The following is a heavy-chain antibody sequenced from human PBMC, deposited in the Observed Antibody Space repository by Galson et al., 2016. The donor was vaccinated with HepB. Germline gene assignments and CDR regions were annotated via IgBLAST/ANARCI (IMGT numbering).Heavy chain of an antibody. Sequence: PALVKPTQTLTLTCTFSGFSLSTSGVGVGWIRQPPGKALEWLALIYWDDDRRYSPSLKNRLTITKDTSKNQVVLTMTTMDPVDTATYYCARHAVASRLWSLGAFDVWGQGTMVTVS. CDR2: IYWDDDR. D-gene: IGHD6-6*01. V-gene: IGHV2-5*02. CDR1: GFSLSTSGVG. J-gene: IGHJ3*01. CDR3: ARHAVASRLWSLGAFDV.